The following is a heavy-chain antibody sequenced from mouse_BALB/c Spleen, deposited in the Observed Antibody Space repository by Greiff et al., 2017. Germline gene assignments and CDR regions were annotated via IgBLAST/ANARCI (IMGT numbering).Heavy chain of an antibody. Sequence: QVQLLQSGAELVRPGSSVKLSCKASGYAFSSYWMNWVQQRPGQGLEWIGQIYPGDGDTNYNGNVKGKATLTADKSTSTGYRQLSSLTSEDCAVYFCARYEGDGCLADWGQGTTLTVSA. V-gene: IGHV1-80*01. CDR3: ARYEGDGCLAD. CDR2: IYPGDGDT. D-gene: IGHD2-3*01. CDR1: GYAFSSYW. J-gene: IGHJ2*01.